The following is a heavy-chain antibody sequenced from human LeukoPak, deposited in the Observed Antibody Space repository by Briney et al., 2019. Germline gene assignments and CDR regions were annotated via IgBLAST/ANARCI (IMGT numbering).Heavy chain of an antibody. V-gene: IGHV3-74*01. Sequence: GGSLSLSCAVSGFTFSSYWMDWVRQTPPRGVVRISCIKSDGSSTTYADSVRGRFTISRDNAKNTLYLQTNSLRAEDTAVYYCARAGDFWSGNNWFDPWGQGTLVTVSS. D-gene: IGHD3-3*01. CDR2: IKSDGSST. CDR3: ARAGDFWSGNNWFDP. CDR1: GFTFSSYW. J-gene: IGHJ5*02.